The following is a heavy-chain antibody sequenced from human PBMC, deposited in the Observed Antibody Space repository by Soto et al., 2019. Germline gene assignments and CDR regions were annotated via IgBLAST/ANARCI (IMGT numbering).Heavy chain of an antibody. D-gene: IGHD2-2*01. V-gene: IGHV3-30-3*01. CDR2: ISYDGSNK. Sequence: PGGSLRLSCAASGFTFSSYAMHWVRQAPGKGLEWVAVISYDGSNKYYADSVKGRFTISRDNSKNTLYLQMNSLRAEDTAVYYCARDRGPAAHYWFDPWGQGTLVTVSS. CDR3: ARDRGPAAHYWFDP. J-gene: IGHJ5*02. CDR1: GFTFSSYA.